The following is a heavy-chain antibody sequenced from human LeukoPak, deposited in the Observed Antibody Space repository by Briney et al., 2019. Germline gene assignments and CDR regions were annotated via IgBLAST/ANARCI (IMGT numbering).Heavy chain of an antibody. CDR1: GGTFSSYA. J-gene: IGHJ6*03. D-gene: IGHD6-19*01. V-gene: IGHV1-69*06. CDR2: IIPIFGTA. CDR3: ARDIVAVAGTGTYYYYMDV. Sequence: SVKVSCKASGGTFSSYAISWVRQAPGQGLEWMGGIIPIFGTANYAQKFQGRVTITADKSTSTAYMELSRLRSDDTAVYYCARDIVAVAGTGTYYYYMDVWGKGTTVTISS.